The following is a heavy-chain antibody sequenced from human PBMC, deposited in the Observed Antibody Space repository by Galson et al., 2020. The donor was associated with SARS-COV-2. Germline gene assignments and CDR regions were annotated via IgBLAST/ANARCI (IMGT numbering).Heavy chain of an antibody. CDR3: AHTGMDSAKVTRPGVSFDY. J-gene: IGHJ4*02. CDR1: GFPLSTSGVG. D-gene: IGHD5-18*01. CDR2: IYWDDDK. Sequence: KMSGPTLVKPTQTPTLTCTFSGFPLSTSGVGVGWIRQPPGKALEWLALIYWDDDKRYSPSLKSSLTITKDTSKHQVVITMTNMDPVDTATYDCAHTGMDSAKVTRPGVSFDYWGQGTLVTVSS. V-gene: IGHV2-5*02.